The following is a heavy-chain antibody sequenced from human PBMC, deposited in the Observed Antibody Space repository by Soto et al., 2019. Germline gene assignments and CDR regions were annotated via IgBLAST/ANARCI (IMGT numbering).Heavy chain of an antibody. CDR2: IYYSGST. CDR1: GGSISSSSYY. Sequence: QLQLQESGPGLVKPSETLSLTCTVSGGSISSSSYYWGWIRQPPGKGLEWIGSIYYSGSTYYNPSRKSRVTISVDTSKNQFSLKLSSVTAADTTVYYCARRGYYAISAFDIWGQGTMVTVSS. J-gene: IGHJ3*02. V-gene: IGHV4-39*01. D-gene: IGHD2-8*01. CDR3: ARRGYYAISAFDI.